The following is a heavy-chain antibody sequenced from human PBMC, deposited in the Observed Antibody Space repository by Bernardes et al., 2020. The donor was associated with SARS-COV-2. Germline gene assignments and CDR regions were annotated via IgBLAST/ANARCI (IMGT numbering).Heavy chain of an antibody. Sequence: GGSLRLSCAASGFTVSTSYMNWVRQAPGKGLEWVSVIYSTGTTYYADSVKGRFTISRDNSNTLYLQMNSLRVDDTAVYYCARDGRFFDMDLWGQGTLVTVSS. V-gene: IGHV3-53*01. D-gene: IGHD2-15*01. J-gene: IGHJ5*02. CDR2: IYSTGTT. CDR3: ARDGRFFDMDL. CDR1: GFTVSTSY.